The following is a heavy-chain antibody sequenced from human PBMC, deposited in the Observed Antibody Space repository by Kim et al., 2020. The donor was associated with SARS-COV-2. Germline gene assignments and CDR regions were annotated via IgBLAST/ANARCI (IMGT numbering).Heavy chain of an antibody. V-gene: IGHV3-23*01. J-gene: IGHJ5*01. D-gene: IGHD3-3*01. CDR2: ISGGSEST. CDR1: GFAFNIYP. Sequence: GGSLRLSCAASGFAFNIYPMSWVRQAPGKGLECVSSISGGSESTFYADSVKGRFSISRDNSKNTVYLQMNSLRADDTAVYYCVKGGLRSGFGSWGQGSLVTVSS. CDR3: VKGGLRSGFGS.